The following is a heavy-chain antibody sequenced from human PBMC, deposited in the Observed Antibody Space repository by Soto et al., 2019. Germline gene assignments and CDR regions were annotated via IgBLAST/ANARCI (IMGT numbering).Heavy chain of an antibody. Sequence: GSLRLSCAASGFTFSSYAMSWVRQAPGKGLEWVSGISGSGVSTRYADSVKGRFTISRDNSKNTLYLQMNSLRAEDTAVYYCAKEVGYSSGYDYFDYWGQGTLVTVSS. D-gene: IGHD6-19*01. CDR3: AKEVGYSSGYDYFDY. J-gene: IGHJ4*02. CDR1: GFTFSSYA. V-gene: IGHV3-23*01. CDR2: ISGSGVST.